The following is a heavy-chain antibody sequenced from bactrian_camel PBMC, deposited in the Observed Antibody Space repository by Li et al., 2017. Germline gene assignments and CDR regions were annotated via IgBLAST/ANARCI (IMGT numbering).Heavy chain of an antibody. V-gene: IGHV3S55*01. CDR2: IRPDGTT. CDR3: ALGSSASGWTALSAAAFQY. J-gene: IGHJ4*01. Sequence: VQLVESGGGSVQAGESLRLSCTASGFHFDGSIMSWYRQAPGDECVLVATIRPDGTTYYVDSVKGRFTISQGHAKNTLYLQMNSLKDEDTAVYYCALGSSASGWTALSAAAFQYWGQGTQVTVS. D-gene: IGHD1*01. CDR1: GFHFDGSI.